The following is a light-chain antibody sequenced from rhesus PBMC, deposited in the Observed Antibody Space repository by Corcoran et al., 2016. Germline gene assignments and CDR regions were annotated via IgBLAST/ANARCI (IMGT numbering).Light chain of an antibody. J-gene: IGKJ3*01. CDR2: KES. CDR3: LQYSNSPFT. Sequence: DIQMTQSPSSLSASVGDTVTITCRASQGISSWIAWYQQKPGNAPNLLIYKESSLQSGVPSRFSGSGSGTVFTLTISSLQPEDFTTFYCLQYSNSPFTFGPGTKLDIK. V-gene: IGKV1-22*01. CDR1: QGISSW.